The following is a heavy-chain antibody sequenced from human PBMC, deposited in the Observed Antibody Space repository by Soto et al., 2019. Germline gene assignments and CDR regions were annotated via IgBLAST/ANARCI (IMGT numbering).Heavy chain of an antibody. CDR1: GGSISSGGYY. Sequence: SETLSLTCTVSGGSISSGGYYWSWIRQHPGKGLEWIGYIYYSGGTYYNPSLKSRVTISVATSKNQFSLKLSSVTAADTAVYYCARAREWLRQYGMDVWGQGTTVTVSS. CDR3: ARAREWLRQYGMDV. CDR2: IYYSGGT. J-gene: IGHJ6*02. V-gene: IGHV4-31*03. D-gene: IGHD5-12*01.